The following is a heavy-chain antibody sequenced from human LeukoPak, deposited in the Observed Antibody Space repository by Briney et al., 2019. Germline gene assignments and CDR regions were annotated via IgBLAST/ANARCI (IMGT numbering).Heavy chain of an antibody. J-gene: IGHJ6*03. CDR3: ATCDYGECYYYYYMDV. V-gene: IGHV3-21*01. CDR2: ISSTSSYI. Sequence: GGSLRLSCAASGFTFSSYSMNWVRQAPGKGLEWVSSISSTSSYIYYADSVKGRFTISRDNAKNSLYLQMNTLRAEDTAFYYSATCDYGECYYYYYMDVWGRGTTVTISS. D-gene: IGHD4-17*01. CDR1: GFTFSSYS.